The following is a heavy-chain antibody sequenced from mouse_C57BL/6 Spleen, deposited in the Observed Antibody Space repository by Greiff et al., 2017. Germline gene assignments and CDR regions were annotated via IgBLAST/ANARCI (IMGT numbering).Heavy chain of an antibody. CDR3: AKTHYGSSWGYFDY. V-gene: IGHV2-5*01. CDR2: IWRGGST. J-gene: IGHJ2*01. CDR1: GFSLTSYG. D-gene: IGHD1-1*01. Sequence: QVQLQQSGPGLVQPSQSLSITCTVSGFSLTSYGVHWVRQSPGKGLEWLGVIWRGGSTDYNAAFMSRLSITKDNSKSQVFFKMNSLQADDTAIYYCAKTHYGSSWGYFDYWGQGTTLTVSS.